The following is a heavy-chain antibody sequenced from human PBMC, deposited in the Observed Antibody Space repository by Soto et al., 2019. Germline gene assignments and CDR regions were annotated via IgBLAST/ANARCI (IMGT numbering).Heavy chain of an antibody. CDR1: GFTFSSYA. D-gene: IGHD4-4*01. V-gene: IGHV3-23*01. Sequence: GGSLRLSCAASGFTFSSYAMSWVRQAPGKGLEWVSAISGSGGSTYYADSVKGRFTISRDNSKNTLYPQMNSLRAEDTAVYYCAKDKGGGLHLYYYYGMDVWGQGTTVTVSS. CDR3: AKDKGGGLHLYYYYGMDV. J-gene: IGHJ6*02. CDR2: ISGSGGST.